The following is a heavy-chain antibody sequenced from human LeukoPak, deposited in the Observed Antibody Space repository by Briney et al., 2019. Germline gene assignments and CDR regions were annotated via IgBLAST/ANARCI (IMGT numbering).Heavy chain of an antibody. CDR2: IYNSGST. V-gene: IGHV4-59*01. Sequence: SETLSLTCTVSGGSISSYYWSWIRQPPGRGLEWIGYIYNSGSTNYNPSLKSRVTISVDTSKNQFSLKLSSVTAADTAVYYCARGGDYYDSSGNQAFDYWGQGTLVTVSS. J-gene: IGHJ4*02. CDR3: ARGGDYYDSSGNQAFDY. D-gene: IGHD3-22*01. CDR1: GGSISSYY.